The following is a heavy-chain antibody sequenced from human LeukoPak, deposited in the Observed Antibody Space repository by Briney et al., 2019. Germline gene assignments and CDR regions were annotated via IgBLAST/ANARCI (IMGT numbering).Heavy chain of an antibody. CDR2: ISISGTII. CDR1: GFSLSSST. J-gene: IGHJ3*01. V-gene: IGHV3-48*01. CDR3: ARETRYDESFDV. Sequence: GGSLRLSCAASGFSLSSSTLNWVRQAPGKGLEWVSYISISGTIIYYADSVKGRFTISRDNAKNSLYLQMNSLRAEDTAVYYCARETRYDESFDVWGQGTMGTVSS. D-gene: IGHD3-22*01.